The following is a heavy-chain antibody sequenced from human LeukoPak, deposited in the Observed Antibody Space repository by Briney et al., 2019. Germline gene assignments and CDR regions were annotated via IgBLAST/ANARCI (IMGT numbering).Heavy chain of an antibody. Sequence: SETLSLTCAVYGGSFSGYYWSWIRQPPGKGLEWIGEINHSGSTNYNPSLKSRVTISVDTSKNQFSLKLSSVTAADTAVYYCARVRSGGCYDYCDNDAFDIWGQGTMATVSS. D-gene: IGHD5-12*01. CDR2: INHSGST. CDR1: GGSFSGYY. J-gene: IGHJ3*02. V-gene: IGHV4-34*01. CDR3: ARVRSGGCYDYCDNDAFDI.